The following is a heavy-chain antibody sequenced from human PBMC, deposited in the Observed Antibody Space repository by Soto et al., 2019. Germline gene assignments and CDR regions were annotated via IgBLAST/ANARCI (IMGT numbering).Heavy chain of an antibody. D-gene: IGHD3-9*01. CDR2: ISYDGSNK. CDR1: GFTFSSYG. J-gene: IGHJ4*02. V-gene: IGHV3-30*18. Sequence: QVQLVESGGGVVQPGRSLRLSCAASGFTFSSYGMHWVRQAPGKGLEWVAVISYDGSNKYYADSVKGRFTISRDNSKNTLYLQMNSLRAEDTAVYYCAKGETGYPDDYWGQGTLVTVSS. CDR3: AKGETGYPDDY.